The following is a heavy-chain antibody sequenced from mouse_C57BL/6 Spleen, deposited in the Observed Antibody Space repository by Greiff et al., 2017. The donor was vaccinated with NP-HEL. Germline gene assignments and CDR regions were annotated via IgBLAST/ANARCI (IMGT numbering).Heavy chain of an antibody. CDR1: GYTFTSYW. CDR2: IHPNSGSI. D-gene: IGHD2-1*01. Sequence: VQLQQPGAELVKPGASVKLSCKASGYTFTSYWMHWVKQRPGQGLEWIGMIHPNSGSINYNEKFKSKATLTVDKSSSTAYMQLSSLTSEDSAVYCCAREGAYGNLDYWGQGTTLTVSS. J-gene: IGHJ2*01. V-gene: IGHV1-64*01. CDR3: AREGAYGNLDY.